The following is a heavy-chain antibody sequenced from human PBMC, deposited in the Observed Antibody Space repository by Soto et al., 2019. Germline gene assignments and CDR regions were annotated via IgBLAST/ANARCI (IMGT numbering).Heavy chain of an antibody. J-gene: IGHJ3*02. V-gene: IGHV3-66*01. CDR1: GFTVSSNY. Sequence: GGSLRLSCAASGFTVSSNYMSWVRQAPGKGLEWVSVIYSGGSTYYADSVKGRFTISRDNSKNTLYLQMNSLRAEDTAVYYCASNYYYDSSGYYYAFDIWGQGTMVTVSS. CDR2: IYSGGST. D-gene: IGHD3-22*01. CDR3: ASNYYYDSSGYYYAFDI.